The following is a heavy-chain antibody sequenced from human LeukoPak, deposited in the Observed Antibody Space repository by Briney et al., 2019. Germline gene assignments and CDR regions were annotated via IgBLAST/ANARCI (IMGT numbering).Heavy chain of an antibody. CDR3: AREHPYYYDSSGTALMAEIKYYFDY. J-gene: IGHJ4*02. CDR1: GFTFRSYW. D-gene: IGHD3-22*01. V-gene: IGHV3-7*01. CDR2: IKQDGSEK. Sequence: GGSLRLSCAASGFTFRSYWMSWVRQAPGKGLEWVANIKQDGSEKYYVDSVKGRFTISRDNAKNSLYLQMNSLRAEDAGVYYCAREHPYYYDSSGTALMAEIKYYFDYWGQGTLVTVSS.